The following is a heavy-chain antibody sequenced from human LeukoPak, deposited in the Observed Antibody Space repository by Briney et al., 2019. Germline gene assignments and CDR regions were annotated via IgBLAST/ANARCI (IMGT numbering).Heavy chain of an antibody. D-gene: IGHD3-10*01. Sequence: ASVKVSCKASGYTFTGYYMHWVRQAPGQGLEWMGWINPNSGGTNYAQKFQGRVTMTRDTSISTAYMELSSLRSEDTAVYYCARGTMVRGVIEAVDYWGQGTLVTVSS. CDR1: GYTFTGYY. J-gene: IGHJ4*02. CDR3: ARGTMVRGVIEAVDY. CDR2: INPNSGGT. V-gene: IGHV1-2*02.